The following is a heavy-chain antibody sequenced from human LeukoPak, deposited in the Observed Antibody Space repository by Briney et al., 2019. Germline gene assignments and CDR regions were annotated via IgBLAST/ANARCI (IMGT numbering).Heavy chain of an antibody. Sequence: ASVKVSCKASGYTFTSYAISWVRQAPGQGLEWMGGIIPISGTANYAQKFQGRVTITADESTSTAYMELSSLRSEDTAVYYCARSLYSNYDRRHFDYWGQGTLVTVSS. V-gene: IGHV1-69*13. J-gene: IGHJ4*02. CDR1: GYTFTSYA. CDR3: ARSLYSNYDRRHFDY. D-gene: IGHD4-11*01. CDR2: IIPISGTA.